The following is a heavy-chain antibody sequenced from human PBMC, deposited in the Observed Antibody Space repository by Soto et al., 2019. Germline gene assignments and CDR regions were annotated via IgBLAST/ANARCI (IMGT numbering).Heavy chain of an antibody. CDR1: GGSISSYY. J-gene: IGHJ5*02. V-gene: IGHV4-59*01. D-gene: IGHD2-15*01. CDR3: ARDARGECSSSCWFDP. CDR2: IYYSGRT. Sequence: QVQLQESGPGLVKPSETLSLTCTVSGGSISSYYWSWIRQPPGKGLEWIGYIYYSGRTNYNPSLKIRLSISLDTSKAHFSLKLSSVTAADTAVYYCARDARGECSSSCWFDPWGQGTLVTVSS.